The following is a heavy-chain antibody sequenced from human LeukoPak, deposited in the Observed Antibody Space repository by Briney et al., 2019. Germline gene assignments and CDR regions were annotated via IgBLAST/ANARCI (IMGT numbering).Heavy chain of an antibody. J-gene: IGHJ5*02. Sequence: GASVKVSCKASGYTFTGYYMHWVRQAPGQGLEWMGRINPNSGGTNYAQKFQGRVTMTRDTSISTAYMELSRLRSDDTAVYYCARTSINPQRLASTNWLDPWGQGTLVTVSS. CDR2: INPNSGGT. CDR1: GYTFTGYY. CDR3: ARTSINPQRLASTNWLDP. D-gene: IGHD6-25*01. V-gene: IGHV1-2*06.